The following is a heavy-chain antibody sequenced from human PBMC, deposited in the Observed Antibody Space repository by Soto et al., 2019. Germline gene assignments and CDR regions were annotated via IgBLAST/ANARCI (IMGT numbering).Heavy chain of an antibody. CDR3: ARDHSASSSWYTARGDNWFDP. V-gene: IGHV4-59*01. CDR2: IYYSGST. CDR1: GGSISSYY. Sequence: SATLSLTCTVSGGSISSYYWSWIRQPPGKGLEWIGYIYYSGSTNYNPSLKSRVTISVDTSKNQFSLKLSSVTAADTAVYYCARDHSASSSWYTARGDNWFDPWGQGTLVTVPQ. J-gene: IGHJ5*02. D-gene: IGHD6-13*01.